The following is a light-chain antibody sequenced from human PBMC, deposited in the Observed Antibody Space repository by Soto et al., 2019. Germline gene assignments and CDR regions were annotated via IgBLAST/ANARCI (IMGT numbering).Light chain of an antibody. CDR2: DAS. J-gene: IGKJ5*01. CDR3: QQRSNWPLIT. CDR1: RSVTSY. V-gene: IGKV3-11*01. Sequence: EIVLTQSPGTLSLSPWERATLSCRASRSVTSYLAWYQQRPGQAPRLLIYDASNRATGIPARFSGSGSGTDFTLTISSLQPEDFSVYYCQQRSNWPLITFGQGTRLEIK.